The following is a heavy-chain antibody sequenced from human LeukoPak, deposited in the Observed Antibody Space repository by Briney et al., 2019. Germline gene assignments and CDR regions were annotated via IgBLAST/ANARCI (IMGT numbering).Heavy chain of an antibody. CDR1: GFTFSSYA. Sequence: GGSLRLSCAASGFTFSSYAMSWVRQAPGEGLEWVSAISGSGGSTYYADSVKGRFTISRDNSKNTLYLQMNSRRAEDTAVHYCAKDTSSGPYYFDYWGQGTLVTVSS. CDR2: ISGSGGST. J-gene: IGHJ4*02. CDR3: AKDTSSGPYYFDY. V-gene: IGHV3-23*01. D-gene: IGHD3-22*01.